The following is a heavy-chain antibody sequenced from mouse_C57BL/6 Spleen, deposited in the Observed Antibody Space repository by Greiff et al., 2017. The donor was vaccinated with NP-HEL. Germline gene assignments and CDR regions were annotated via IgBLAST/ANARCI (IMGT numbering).Heavy chain of an antibody. CDR2: ISDGGSYT. Sequence: EVQRVESGGGLVKPGGSLKLSCAASGFTFSSYAMSWVRQTPEKRLEWVATISDGGSYTYYPDNVKGRFTISRDNAKNNLYLQMSHLKSEDTAMYYCARETVVATRGAMDYWGQGTSVTVSS. CDR1: GFTFSSYA. CDR3: ARETVVATRGAMDY. D-gene: IGHD1-1*01. V-gene: IGHV5-4*01. J-gene: IGHJ4*01.